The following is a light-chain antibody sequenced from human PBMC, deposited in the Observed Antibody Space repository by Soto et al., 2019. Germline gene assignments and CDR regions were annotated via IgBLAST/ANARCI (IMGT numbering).Light chain of an antibody. V-gene: IGLV2-11*01. CDR3: CSYAGSYTVV. Sequence: QSALTQPRSVSGSPGQSVTISCTGTSSDVGAYNYVSWYQQHPGKVHKLKIYDVSRRPSGVPDRFSGSKSGNTASLTISGLQADDEADYYCCSYAGSYTVVFGGGTKVTVL. CDR1: SSDVGAYNY. J-gene: IGLJ3*02. CDR2: DVS.